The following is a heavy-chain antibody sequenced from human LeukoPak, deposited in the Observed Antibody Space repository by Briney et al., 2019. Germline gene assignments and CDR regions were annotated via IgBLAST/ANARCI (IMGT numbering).Heavy chain of an antibody. D-gene: IGHD3-16*02. CDR1: GFTFDDYG. CDR2: IKSKTDGGTT. Sequence: PGGSLRLSCAASGFTFDDYGMSGVRQTPGKGLEWVVRIKSKTDGGTTDYAAPVKGRFTISRDDSKNTLYLQMNSLKTADTAVYYCPPDGMITFGGVIVYFDYWGQGTLVTVSS. CDR3: PPDGMITFGGVIVYFDY. V-gene: IGHV3-15*01. J-gene: IGHJ4*02.